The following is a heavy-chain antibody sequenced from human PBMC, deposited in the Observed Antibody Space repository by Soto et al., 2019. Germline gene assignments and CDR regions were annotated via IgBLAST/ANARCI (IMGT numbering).Heavy chain of an antibody. CDR2: ISYSVST. CDR1: GGSISSTDYY. J-gene: IGHJ4*02. CDR3: ARDPSSGGYCPGPCFDY. D-gene: IGHD2-21*01. Sequence: TLSLTCTVSGGSISSTDYYWSWIRQPPGKGPECIGYISYSVSTNYNPSLKSRVTTSLDTSKNQFSLKLSSVTAADTAVYYCARDPSSGGYCPGPCFDYWGQGTLVTGSS. V-gene: IGHV4-30-4*01.